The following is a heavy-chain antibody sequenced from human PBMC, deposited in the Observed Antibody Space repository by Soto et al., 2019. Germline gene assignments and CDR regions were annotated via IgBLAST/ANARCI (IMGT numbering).Heavy chain of an antibody. CDR2: IVVGSGNT. V-gene: IGHV1-58*01. Sequence: SVKVSCKASGFTFTSSAVQWVRQARGQRLEWIGWIVVGSGNTNYAQKFQERVTITRDMSTSTAYMELSSLRSEDTAVYYCAADRVYYYDSSGYYQRFDYWGQGTLVTVSS. J-gene: IGHJ4*02. CDR1: GFTFTSSA. D-gene: IGHD3-22*01. CDR3: AADRVYYYDSSGYYQRFDY.